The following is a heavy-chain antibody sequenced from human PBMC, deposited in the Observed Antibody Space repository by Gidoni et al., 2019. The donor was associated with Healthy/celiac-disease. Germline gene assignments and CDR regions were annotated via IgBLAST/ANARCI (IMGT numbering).Heavy chain of an antibody. J-gene: IGHJ5*02. CDR2: IYYSGST. CDR1: GGSISSGGYY. D-gene: IGHD4-17*01. CDR3: ARVRGDGDYVWVDP. V-gene: IGHV4-31*03. Sequence: QVQLQESGPGLVKPSQTLSLTCTVSGGSISSGGYYWSWIRQHPGKGLEWIGYIYYSGSTYYNPSLKSRVTISVDTSKNKFSLKLSSVTAADTAVYYCARVRGDGDYVWVDPWGQGTLVTVSS.